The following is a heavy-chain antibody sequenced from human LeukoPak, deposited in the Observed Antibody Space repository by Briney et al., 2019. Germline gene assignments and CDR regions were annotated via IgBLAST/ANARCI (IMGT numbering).Heavy chain of an antibody. V-gene: IGHV1-69*06. CDR3: ARGNIVVVVAATAYNWFDP. D-gene: IGHD2-15*01. CDR2: IIPIFGTA. CDR1: GGTFSSYA. J-gene: IGHJ5*02. Sequence: SVKVSCKASGGTFSSYAISWVRQAPGQGLEWMGGIIPIFGTANYAQKFQGRVTITADKSTSTAYMELSSLRSEDTAVYYRARGNIVVVVAATAYNWFDPWGQGTLVTVSS.